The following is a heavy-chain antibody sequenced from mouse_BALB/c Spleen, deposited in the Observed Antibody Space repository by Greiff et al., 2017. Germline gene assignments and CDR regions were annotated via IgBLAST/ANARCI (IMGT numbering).Heavy chain of an antibody. J-gene: IGHJ4*01. V-gene: IGHV1-14*01. CDR3: ARGVYYGYSYYAMDD. D-gene: IGHD2-2*01. CDR2: INPYNDGT. Sequence: VQLQQSGPELVKPGASVKMSCKASGYTFTSYVMHWVKQKPGQGLEWIGYINPYNDGTKYNEKFKGKATLTSDKSSSTAYLELSSLTSEDSAVYYCARGVYYGYSYYAMDDWGQGTSVTVSS. CDR1: GYTFTSYV.